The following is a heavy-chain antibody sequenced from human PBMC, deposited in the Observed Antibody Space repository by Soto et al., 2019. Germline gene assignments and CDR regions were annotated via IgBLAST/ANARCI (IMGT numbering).Heavy chain of an antibody. CDR3: ARGPGSY. CDR1: GDSISSTHW. D-gene: IGHD1-26*01. Sequence: SETLSLTCVVSGDSISSTHWWTWVRQTPGTGLEWIGEINHSGSTNYNPSLKSRVTISVDTSKNQFSLRLSSVTAADTAVYYCARGPGSYWGQGTLVTVSS. J-gene: IGHJ4*02. V-gene: IGHV4-4*02. CDR2: INHSGST.